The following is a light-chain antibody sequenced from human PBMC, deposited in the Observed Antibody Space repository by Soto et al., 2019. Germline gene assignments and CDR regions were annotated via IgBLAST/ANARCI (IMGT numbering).Light chain of an antibody. CDR1: QSVSHNY. CDR2: GAS. V-gene: IGKV3-20*01. J-gene: IGKJ1*01. CDR3: QQYGSSGT. Sequence: IVLTQSPGTLSLSPGERATLFCRASQSVSHNYLAWYPQKPGQAPRLLIYGASNRATGIPDRFSVIGSGTDFTLTISRLEPEEFAVYYCQQYGSSGTFCQGTKVHIK.